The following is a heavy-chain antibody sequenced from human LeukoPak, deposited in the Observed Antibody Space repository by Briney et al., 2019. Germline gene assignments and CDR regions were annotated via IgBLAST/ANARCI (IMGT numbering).Heavy chain of an antibody. CDR1: GYTFTGYY. Sequence: GASVKVSCKASGYTFTGYYVHWVRQAPGQGLEWMGWMNPKSGGTNYAQKFEARVTMNRDTSISTAYMELSRLRFDDTAVYYCARDLREYSSGWYGYWGQGTLVTVSS. D-gene: IGHD6-19*01. CDR3: ARDLREYSSGWYGY. V-gene: IGHV1-2*02. CDR2: MNPKSGGT. J-gene: IGHJ4*02.